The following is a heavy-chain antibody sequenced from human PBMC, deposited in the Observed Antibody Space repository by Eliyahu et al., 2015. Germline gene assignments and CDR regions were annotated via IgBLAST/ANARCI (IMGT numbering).Heavy chain of an antibody. D-gene: IGHD5-18*01. J-gene: IGHJ5*02. CDR1: GFTXTXXX. V-gene: IGHV3-15*01. CDR2: MKTTAERGIT. Sequence: EVQLVESGGGLVKPGGSLRLSCAASGFTXTXXXXXXVRQAPGKGLEWVGRMKTTAERGITDYPAPVKGRFTISRDDSRNTLYLQMNSLTTEDTALYYCTTDLGKRGYIYGPTESHHWGQGTLVTVSS. CDR3: TTDLGKRGYIYGPTESHH.